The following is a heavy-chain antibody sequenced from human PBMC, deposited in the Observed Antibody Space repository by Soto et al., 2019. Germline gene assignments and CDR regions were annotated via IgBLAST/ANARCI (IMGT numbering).Heavy chain of an antibody. Sequence: QITLKESGPTLVKPTQTLTLTCTFSGFSLSTSGVGVGWIRQPPGKALEWLALIYWDDDKRYSPSLKSRRTITKDTSKTQVVHTRTNMDPVDTAAYYGAHSWYFSGGSCYYSNRFDPWGQGTLVTVSS. D-gene: IGHD2-15*01. CDR1: GFSLSTSGVG. J-gene: IGHJ5*02. V-gene: IGHV2-5*02. CDR3: AHSWYFSGGSCYYSNRFDP. CDR2: IYWDDDK.